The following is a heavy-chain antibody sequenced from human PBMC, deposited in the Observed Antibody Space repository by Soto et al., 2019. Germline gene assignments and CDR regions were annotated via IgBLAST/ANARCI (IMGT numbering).Heavy chain of an antibody. CDR3: VRDGTKTLRDWFDP. V-gene: IGHV4-4*07. D-gene: IGHD1-1*01. CDR2: IYATGTT. CDR1: GASISCFY. J-gene: IGHJ5*02. Sequence: SETLSLTCTVSGASISCFYWSWIRKSAGKGLEWIGRIYATGTTDYNPSLKSRVMMSVDTSKKQFSLKLRSVTAADTAVYYCVRDGTKTLRDWFDPWGQGISVTV.